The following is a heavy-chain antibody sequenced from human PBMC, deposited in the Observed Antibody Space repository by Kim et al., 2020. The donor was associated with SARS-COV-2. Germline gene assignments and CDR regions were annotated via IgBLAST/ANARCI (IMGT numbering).Heavy chain of an antibody. CDR2: IIPIFGTA. V-gene: IGHV1-69*13. CDR3: ARDKMVGATSFDY. Sequence: SVKVSCKASGGTFSSYAISWVRQAPGQGLEWMGGIIPIFGTANYAQKFQGRVTITADESTSTAYMELSSLRSEDTAVYYCARDKMVGATSFDYWGQGTLVTVSS. CDR1: GGTFSSYA. D-gene: IGHD1-26*01. J-gene: IGHJ4*02.